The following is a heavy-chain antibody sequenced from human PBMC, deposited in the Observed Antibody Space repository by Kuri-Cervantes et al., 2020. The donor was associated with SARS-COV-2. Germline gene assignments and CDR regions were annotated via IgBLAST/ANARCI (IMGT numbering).Heavy chain of an antibody. V-gene: IGHV3-15*07. CDR2: IKSKTDGGTT. Sequence: GESLKISCAASGFTFSNAWMNWVRRAPGKGLEWVGRIKSKTDGGTTDYAAPVKGRFTISRDDSKNTLYLQMNSLKTEDTAVYYCTRETYSSSYWFDPWGQGTLVTVSS. D-gene: IGHD6-6*01. J-gene: IGHJ5*02. CDR1: GFTFSNAW. CDR3: TRETYSSSYWFDP.